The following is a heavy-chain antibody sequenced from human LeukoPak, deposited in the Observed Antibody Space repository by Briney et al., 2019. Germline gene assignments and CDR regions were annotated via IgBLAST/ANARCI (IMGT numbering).Heavy chain of an antibody. D-gene: IGHD3-10*01. V-gene: IGHV3-74*01. CDR1: GFTFSTYW. CDR2: INSDGNST. Sequence: GGSLRLSCGASGFTFSTYWMHWVRQAPGKGLVWVSRINSDGNSTNYADSVRGRFTISRDNAKNTLYLQMNSLRAEDTAVYFCARVLDGSGSRSFDYWGQGTLVTVSS. J-gene: IGHJ4*02. CDR3: ARVLDGSGSRSFDY.